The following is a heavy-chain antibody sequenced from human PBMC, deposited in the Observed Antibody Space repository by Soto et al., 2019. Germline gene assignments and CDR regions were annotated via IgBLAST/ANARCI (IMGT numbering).Heavy chain of an antibody. CDR2: IIPAFDRA. D-gene: IGHD3-10*01. CDR1: GGTFSKNA. J-gene: IGHJ6*02. CDR3: ARDTREITRVRGVIPYYVYHMDV. Sequence: QVQLVQSGAEVKKPGSSVKVSCKASGGTFSKNAISWVRQAPGQGLEWMGGIIPAFDRANYAQKFQGRVTSTADESTSTAYMDLSSLRSEDTAVYYCARDTREITRVRGVIPYYVYHMDVWGQGTTVTVSS. V-gene: IGHV1-69*01.